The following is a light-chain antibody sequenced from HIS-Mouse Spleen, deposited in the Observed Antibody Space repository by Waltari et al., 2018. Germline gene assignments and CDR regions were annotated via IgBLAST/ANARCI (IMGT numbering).Light chain of an antibody. J-gene: IGLJ2*01. CDR2: DDS. CDR1: KLGNKS. CDR3: QVWDSSSDHVV. V-gene: IGLV3-21*03. Sequence: SYVLTQPPSVSVAPGKTARITCGGNKLGNKSLHWYQQKPGQAPVLVVYDDSDRPSGIPGRFSGSNSGNTATLTISRVEAGDEADYYCQVWDSSSDHVVFGGGTKLTVL.